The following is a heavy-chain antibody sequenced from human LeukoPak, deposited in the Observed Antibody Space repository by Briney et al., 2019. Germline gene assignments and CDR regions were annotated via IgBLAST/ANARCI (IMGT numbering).Heavy chain of an antibody. CDR1: GYTFTSYG. CDR3: ARIVWVRGWAYYYYMDV. CDR2: ISAYNGNT. V-gene: IGHV1-18*01. Sequence: GASVKVSCKASGYTFTSYGISWVRQAPGQGLEWMGCISAYNGNTNYAQKFQGRVTITADKSTSTAYMELSSLRSEDTAVYYCARIVWVRGWAYYYYMDVWGKGTTVTVSS. D-gene: IGHD3-10*01. J-gene: IGHJ6*03.